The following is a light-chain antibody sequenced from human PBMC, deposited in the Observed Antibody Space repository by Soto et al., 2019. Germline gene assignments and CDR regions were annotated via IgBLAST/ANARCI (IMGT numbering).Light chain of an antibody. Sequence: ETVLTQSPGTLSLSPGERATLSCRASQSVGSNYLAWYQHIPGQAPRLLIYGASTRATGIPDRFSGSGSGTDFTLTISRLGPDAVAVYYYQHFDRSLPSWTFGQGTKVE. CDR1: QSVGSNY. V-gene: IGKV3-20*01. CDR3: QHFDRSLPSWT. CDR2: GAS. J-gene: IGKJ1*01.